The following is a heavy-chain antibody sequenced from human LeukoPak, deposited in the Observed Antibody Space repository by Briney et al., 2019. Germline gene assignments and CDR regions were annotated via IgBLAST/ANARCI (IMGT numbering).Heavy chain of an antibody. CDR3: ARGNVAHYYGSASHNY. Sequence: PSETLSLTCTVYGGSFSGYYWSWIRQPLGKGLEWIGEINHSGGTNYNPSLKSRITISVDTSKNQFSLKLSSVTAAETAVYYCARGNVAHYYGSASHNYWGQGTLVTVSS. D-gene: IGHD3-10*01. CDR1: GGSFSGYY. V-gene: IGHV4-34*01. CDR2: INHSGGT. J-gene: IGHJ4*02.